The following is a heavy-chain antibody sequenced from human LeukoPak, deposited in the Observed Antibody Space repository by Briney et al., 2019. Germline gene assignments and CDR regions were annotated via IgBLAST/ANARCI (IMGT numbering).Heavy chain of an antibody. V-gene: IGHV4-31*03. CDR2: IYYSGTT. CDR1: GGSISSSGYY. CDR3: ARVSFHCSSTSCYSNNYYYYGMDV. J-gene: IGHJ6*02. D-gene: IGHD2-2*01. Sequence: SQTLSLTCTVSGGSISSSGYYWSWIRQHPGKDLEWIGYIYYSGTTDYNPSLESRVIISRDTSKNQFSLKLSFVTAADTAVYYCARVSFHCSSTSCYSNNYYYYGMDVWGQGTTVTVSS.